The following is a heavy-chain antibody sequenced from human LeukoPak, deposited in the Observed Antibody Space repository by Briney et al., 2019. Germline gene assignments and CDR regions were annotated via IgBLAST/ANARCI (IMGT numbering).Heavy chain of an antibody. D-gene: IGHD3-22*01. CDR1: GFTYTAHW. V-gene: IGHV3-7*03. J-gene: IGHJ4*02. Sequence: EAGGSLRLSCVGSGFTYTAHWMTWVRQAPGKGLEWVANIKEDGREKYYVDSVKGRFAISRDNAKNSLYLQMNSLRVEDTAVYYCTSGLFDYWGQGTLVTVSS. CDR2: IKEDGREK. CDR3: TSGLFDY.